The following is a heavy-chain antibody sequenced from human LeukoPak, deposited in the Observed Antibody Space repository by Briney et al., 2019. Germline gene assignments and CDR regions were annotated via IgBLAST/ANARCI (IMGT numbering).Heavy chain of an antibody. CDR1: GFSLSTSGMC. D-gene: IGHD3-10*01. Sequence: SGPTLVKPTQTLTLTCTFSGFSLSTSGMCVSCIRQPPGKALEWLARINWDGDKYYTTSLQTRLTIYNDTSKHQVVLTMTNMDPVDTATYYCARIRYSGSGSSYYFDYWGQGTLVTVSS. J-gene: IGHJ4*02. CDR2: INWDGDK. CDR3: ARIRYSGSGSSYYFDY. V-gene: IGHV2-70*11.